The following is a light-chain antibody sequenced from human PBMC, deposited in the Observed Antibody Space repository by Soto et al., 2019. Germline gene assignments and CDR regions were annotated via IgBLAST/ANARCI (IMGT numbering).Light chain of an antibody. CDR3: QQYGSSPPRT. CDR1: QSIGNY. V-gene: IGKV3-11*01. Sequence: EVVLTQSPATLSLSPGEGATLSCRASQSIGNYLAWYQQKPGQAPRLLIYATSNRATGIPARFSGSGSGTDFTLTISSLEPEDFAVYYCQQYGSSPPRTFGQGTKVDIK. CDR2: ATS. J-gene: IGKJ1*01.